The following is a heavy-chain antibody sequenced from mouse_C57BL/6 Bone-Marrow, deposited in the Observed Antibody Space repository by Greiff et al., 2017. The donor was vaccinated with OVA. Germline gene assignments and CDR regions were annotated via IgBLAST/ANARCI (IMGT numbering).Heavy chain of an antibody. V-gene: IGHV1-81*01. Sequence: VQVVESGAELARPGASVKLSCKASGYTFTSYGISWVKQRTGQGLEWIGEIYPRSGNTYYNEKFKGKATLTADKSSSTAYMELRSLTSEDSAVYFCARWDYYGSGFAYWGQGTLVTVSA. D-gene: IGHD1-1*01. CDR3: ARWDYYGSGFAY. J-gene: IGHJ3*01. CDR1: GYTFTSYG. CDR2: IYPRSGNT.